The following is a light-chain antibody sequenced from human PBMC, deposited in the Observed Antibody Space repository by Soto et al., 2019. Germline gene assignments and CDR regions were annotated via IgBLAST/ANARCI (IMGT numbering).Light chain of an antibody. CDR1: SSDVGAYNY. V-gene: IGLV2-11*01. CDR3: CSYAGTYKV. Sequence: QSVLTQPRPVSGSPGQSVTISCTGASSDVGAYNYVSWYQQNPGKAPKLIIYDVTKRPSGVPDRFSGSKSGNTASLTISGLQADDEADYYCCSYAGTYKVFGTGTKVTVL. J-gene: IGLJ1*01. CDR2: DVT.